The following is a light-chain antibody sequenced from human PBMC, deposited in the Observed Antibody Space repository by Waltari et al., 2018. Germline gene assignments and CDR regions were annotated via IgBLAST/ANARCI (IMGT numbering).Light chain of an antibody. Sequence: SVGDRVTITCRASQSISSYLNWYQQKPGKAPKLLIYAASSLQSGVPSRFSGSGSGTDFTLTISSLQPEDFATYYCQQSYSTPLFTFGPGTKVDIK. CDR2: AAS. CDR1: QSISSY. CDR3: QQSYSTPLFT. V-gene: IGKV1-39*01. J-gene: IGKJ3*01.